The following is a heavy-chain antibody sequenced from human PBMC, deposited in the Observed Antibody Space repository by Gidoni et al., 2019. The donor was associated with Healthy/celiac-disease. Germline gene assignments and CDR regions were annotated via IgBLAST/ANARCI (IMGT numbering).Heavy chain of an antibody. V-gene: IGHV3-21*01. CDR3: ARDPQYSSSWPPSAHWFDP. Sequence: EVQLVESGGGLVKPGGSLRLSCAASGFTFSSYSMNWVRQAPGKGLEWVSSISSSSSYIYYADSVKGRFTISRDNAKNSLYLQMNSLRAEDTAVYYCARDPQYSSSWPPSAHWFDPWGQGTLVTVSS. J-gene: IGHJ5*02. CDR1: GFTFSSYS. CDR2: ISSSSSYI. D-gene: IGHD6-13*01.